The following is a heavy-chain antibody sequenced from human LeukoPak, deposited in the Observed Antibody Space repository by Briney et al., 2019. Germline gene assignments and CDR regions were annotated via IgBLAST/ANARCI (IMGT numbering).Heavy chain of an antibody. Sequence: PGRSLRLSCAASGFPFSSYSMNWVRQAPGEGLEWVSYISSSRTTSYADSVKGRFTISRDNAKNSLYLQMNSLRAEDTAVYYCARDLEGSGSFYRPSYDYWGQGTLVTVSS. CDR1: GFPFSSYS. CDR2: ISSSRTT. CDR3: ARDLEGSGSFYRPSYDY. V-gene: IGHV3-48*01. J-gene: IGHJ4*02. D-gene: IGHD3-10*01.